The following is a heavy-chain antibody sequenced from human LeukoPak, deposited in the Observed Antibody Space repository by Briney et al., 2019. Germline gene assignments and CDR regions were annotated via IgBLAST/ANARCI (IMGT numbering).Heavy chain of an antibody. J-gene: IGHJ4*02. Sequence: PGRSLRLSCAASGFTFDDYAMHWVRQAPGKGLEWVSGISWNSGSIGYADSVKGRFTISRDNAKNSLYLQMNSLRAEDTALYYCAKASHYYDSSGYLPVWGQGTLVTVSS. CDR2: ISWNSGSI. D-gene: IGHD3-22*01. V-gene: IGHV3-9*01. CDR1: GFTFDDYA. CDR3: AKASHYYDSSGYLPV.